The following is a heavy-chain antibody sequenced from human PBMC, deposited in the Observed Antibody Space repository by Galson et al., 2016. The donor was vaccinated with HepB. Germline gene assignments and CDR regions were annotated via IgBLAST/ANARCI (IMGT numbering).Heavy chain of an antibody. J-gene: IGHJ4*02. D-gene: IGHD2-15*01. CDR1: GFIFEDHG. CDR2: INWIGGCA. Sequence: SLRLSCAASGFIFEDHGMSWVRLVPGKGLEWVSGINWIGGCAIYADSVKGRFTISRDSAKNSLYLQMNSLRAEDTALYYCTRNQGSGGGSCYDNWGQGTLVTVSS. CDR3: TRNQGSGGGSCYDN. V-gene: IGHV3-20*04.